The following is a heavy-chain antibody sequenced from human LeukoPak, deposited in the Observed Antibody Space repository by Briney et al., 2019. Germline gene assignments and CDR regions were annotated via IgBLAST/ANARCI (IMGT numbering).Heavy chain of an antibody. V-gene: IGHV1-18*01. D-gene: IGHD3-22*01. J-gene: IGHJ5*02. CDR2: ISAYNGNT. CDR3: ARARYYDSSGYYDWFDP. CDR1: GYTFTSYA. Sequence: ASVKVSCKASGYTFTSYAMNWVRQAPGQGLEWMGWISAYNGNTNYAQKLQGRVTMTTDTSTSTAYMELGSLRSDDTAVYYCARARYYDSSGYYDWFDPWGQGTLVTVSS.